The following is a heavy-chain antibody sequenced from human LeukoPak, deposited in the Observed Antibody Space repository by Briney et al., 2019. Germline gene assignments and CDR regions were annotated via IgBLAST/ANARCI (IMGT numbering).Heavy chain of an antibody. J-gene: IGHJ6*02. CDR3: ARVTAGLSFYYGMDV. CDR1: RGSFSSYY. CDR2: IYSSGST. Sequence: SETLSLTCTVSRGSFSSYYWSWIRQPPGKGLEWIGHIYSSGSTNYNPSLKSRVTISVDTSKNLFSLKLTSVTAADTAVYFFARVTAGLSFYYGMDVWGQGTTVTVSS. V-gene: IGHV4-59*01. D-gene: IGHD2-21*02.